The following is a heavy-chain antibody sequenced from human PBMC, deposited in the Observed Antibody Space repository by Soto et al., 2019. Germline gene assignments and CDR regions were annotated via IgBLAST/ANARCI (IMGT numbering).Heavy chain of an antibody. CDR1: GGSISSSNW. CDR2: IYHSGST. CDR3: ARVLWFGELYTNYYGMDV. D-gene: IGHD3-10*01. Sequence: SETLSLTCAVSGGSISSSNWWSWVRQPPGKGLEWIGEIYHSGSTNYNPSLKSRVTISVDKSKNQFSLKLSSVTAADTAVYYCARVLWFGELYTNYYGMDVWGQGTTVTVSS. V-gene: IGHV4-4*02. J-gene: IGHJ6*02.